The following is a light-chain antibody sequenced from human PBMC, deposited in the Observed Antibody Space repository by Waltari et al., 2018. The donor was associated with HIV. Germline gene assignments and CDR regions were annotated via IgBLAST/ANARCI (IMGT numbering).Light chain of an antibody. CDR1: QSVNTY. CDR3: HQRLNWPRT. CDR2: DAS. J-gene: IGKJ1*01. V-gene: IGKV3-11*01. Sequence: EIVLTQSPATLSLAPGERATLPCRASQSVNTYLAWYQQKPGQAPRLLIYDASNRTTDIPARFSGGWSGTDFTLTISSLEPEDFAVYYCHQRLNWPRTFGQGTKVDIK.